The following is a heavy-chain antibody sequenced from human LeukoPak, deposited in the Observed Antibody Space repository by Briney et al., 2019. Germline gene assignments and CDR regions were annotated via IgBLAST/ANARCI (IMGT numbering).Heavy chain of an antibody. CDR1: GFTFSDYD. V-gene: IGHV3-21*01. D-gene: IGHD3-22*01. Sequence: GGSLRLSCAASGFTFSDYDFNWVRPAPGKGLEWVASISSSGVNKHYAVSVKGRFTISRDNSKNTLYLQMNSLRAEDTAVYYCARDLRVYDSSGYLDYWGQGTLVTVSS. J-gene: IGHJ4*02. CDR2: ISSSGVNK. CDR3: ARDLRVYDSSGYLDY.